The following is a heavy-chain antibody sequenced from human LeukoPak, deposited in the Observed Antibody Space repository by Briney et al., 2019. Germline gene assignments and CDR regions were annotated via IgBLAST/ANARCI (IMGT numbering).Heavy chain of an antibody. D-gene: IGHD5-12*01. CDR3: TRKEVAVRHDY. CDR2: SSGYNGHT. Sequence: ASVNLSCNGTGSTCTNYSITWLRQGPRQGLGWVGWSSGYNGHTDYAQNPQGRVIMTTDTSTSTAYMELWSLTSDATAVYYCTRKEVAVRHDYWGEGALVTVSS. J-gene: IGHJ4*02. CDR1: GSTCTNYS. V-gene: IGHV1-18*01.